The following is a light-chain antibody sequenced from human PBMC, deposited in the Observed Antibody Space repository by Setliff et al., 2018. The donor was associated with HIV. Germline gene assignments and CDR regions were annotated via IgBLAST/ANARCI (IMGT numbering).Light chain of an antibody. Sequence: QSVLTQPRSVSGSPGQSVTLSCTGSSSDVGAYNYVSWYQQYPGKAPKLMIYDVSKRPSGVPDRFSGSKSGDTASLTISGLQSEDEADYYCCSYAGTYTPVVFGGGTKVTVL. J-gene: IGLJ2*01. V-gene: IGLV2-11*01. CDR1: SSDVGAYNY. CDR2: DVS. CDR3: CSYAGTYTPVV.